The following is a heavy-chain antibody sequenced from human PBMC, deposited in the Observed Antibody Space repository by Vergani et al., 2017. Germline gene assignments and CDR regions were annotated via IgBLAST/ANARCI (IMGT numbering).Heavy chain of an antibody. CDR2: IRYDGTKR. CDR3: TKAGQYDSDNFHDS. CDR1: GFTFRIYG. V-gene: IGHV3-30*02. D-gene: IGHD3-22*01. Sequence: QVHLVESGGGVVQPGRSLRLSCVVSGFTFRIYGMHWVRQAPGKGLEWVAFIRYDGTKRFYGDSVKGRFTISRDNSQTTVFLQMNSLRADDSAVYYCTKAGQYDSDNFHDSWGQGALVTVAS. J-gene: IGHJ1*01.